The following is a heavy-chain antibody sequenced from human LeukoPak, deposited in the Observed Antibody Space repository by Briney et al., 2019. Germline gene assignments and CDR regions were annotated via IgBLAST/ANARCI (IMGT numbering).Heavy chain of an antibody. J-gene: IGHJ4*02. CDR2: IYYSGST. CDR3: ARGASRFDY. Sequence: SETLSLTCTVSGGSISSSSYYWGWIRQPPGKGLERIGSIYYSGSTYYNPSLKSRVTISVDTSKNQFSLKLSSVTAADTAVYYCARGASRFDYWGQGTLVTVSS. V-gene: IGHV4-39*01. CDR1: GGSISSSSYY. D-gene: IGHD6-6*01.